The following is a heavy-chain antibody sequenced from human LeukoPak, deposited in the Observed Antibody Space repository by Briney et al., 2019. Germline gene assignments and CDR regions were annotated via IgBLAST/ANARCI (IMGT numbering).Heavy chain of an antibody. CDR1: GYTFTNYH. J-gene: IGHJ4*02. V-gene: IGHV1-8*03. CDR3: ARTTSLTASGYDY. Sequence: ASMKVSCKASGYTFTNYHINWVRQAPGQGLEWMGWINPNTGDREHAQNFQGRVSITSDTSIKTANMELGSLRSDDTAVYFCARTTSLTASGYDYWGQGTLVTVSS. D-gene: IGHD4-17*01. CDR2: INPNTGDR.